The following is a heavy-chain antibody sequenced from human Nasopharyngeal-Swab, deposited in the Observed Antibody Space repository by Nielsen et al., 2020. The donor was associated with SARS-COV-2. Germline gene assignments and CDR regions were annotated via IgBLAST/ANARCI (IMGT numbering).Heavy chain of an antibody. V-gene: IGHV4-34*01. CDR1: GGSFNDYY. J-gene: IGHJ4*02. Sequence: SEALSLTCAVYGGSFNDYYWSWIRQPPGKGLEWIGEINRSGSTNYNPSLKSRVTISVDTSTHQFSLKLTSVTAADTAVYYCARVGDTAMAPVSYWGQGTLVTISS. CDR2: INRSGST. D-gene: IGHD5-18*01. CDR3: ARVGDTAMAPVSY.